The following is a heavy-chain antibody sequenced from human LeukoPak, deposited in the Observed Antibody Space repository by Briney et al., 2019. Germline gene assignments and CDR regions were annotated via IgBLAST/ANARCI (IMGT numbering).Heavy chain of an antibody. D-gene: IGHD6-13*01. Sequence: KPSVTLSLTCTVSGGSISSYYWSWIRQPAGKGLEWIGRIYTSGSTNYNPSLKGRVTMSVDTSKNQFSLKLSSVTAADTAVYYCASSPGIAAAGYDYWGQGTLVTVSS. CDR3: ASSPGIAAAGYDY. CDR2: IYTSGST. J-gene: IGHJ4*02. CDR1: GGSISSYY. V-gene: IGHV4-4*07.